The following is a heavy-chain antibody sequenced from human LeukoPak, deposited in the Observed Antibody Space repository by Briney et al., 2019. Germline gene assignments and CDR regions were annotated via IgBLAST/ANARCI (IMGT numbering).Heavy chain of an antibody. V-gene: IGHV3-7*01. J-gene: IGHJ4*02. Sequence: GGSLRLSCAASGFTFSRYWMSWVRQVPRKGLEWVANIKQGGGEIYYVDSVKGRFTISRDNAKNSLYLQMNSLRADDTAVYYCVRDNLENQWLERSYWGQGALVTVSS. D-gene: IGHD6-19*01. CDR3: VRDNLENQWLERSY. CDR2: IKQGGGEI. CDR1: GFTFSRYW.